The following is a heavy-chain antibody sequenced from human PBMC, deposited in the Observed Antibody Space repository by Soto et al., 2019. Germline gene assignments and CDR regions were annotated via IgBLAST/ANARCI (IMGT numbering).Heavy chain of an antibody. CDR1: GGTFSSYA. CDR3: ARDGRITMVRGLIIPYGMDL. J-gene: IGHJ6*02. V-gene: IGHV1-69*06. CDR2: IIPIFGTA. Sequence: GASVKVSCKASGGTFSSYAISWVRQAPGQGLEWMGGIIPIFGTANYAQKFQGRVTITADKSTSTAYMELSSLRSEDTAVYYCARDGRITMVRGLIIPYGMDLWGQGTTVTVS. D-gene: IGHD3-10*01.